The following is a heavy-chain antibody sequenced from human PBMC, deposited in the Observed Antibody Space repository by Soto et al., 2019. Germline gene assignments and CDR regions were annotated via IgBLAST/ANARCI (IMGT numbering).Heavy chain of an antibody. CDR2: ISGSGGST. CDR3: AREVRLFRIRDYMDV. J-gene: IGHJ6*03. CDR1: GFTFSSYA. Sequence: GGSLRLSCAASGFTFSSYAMSWVRQAPGKGLEWVSAISGSGGSTYYADSVKGRFTISRDNSKNTLYLQMNSLRAEDTAVYYCAREVRLFRIRDYMDVWGKGTTVTVSS. D-gene: IGHD3-3*01. V-gene: IGHV3-23*01.